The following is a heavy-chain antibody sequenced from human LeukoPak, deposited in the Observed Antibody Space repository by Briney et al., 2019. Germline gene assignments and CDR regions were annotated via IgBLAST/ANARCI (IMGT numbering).Heavy chain of an antibody. Sequence: PSETLSLTCTVSGGSISSYYWSWIRQPPGKGLEWIGYIYYSGSTNYNPSLKSRVTISVDTSKNQFSLKLSSVTAADTAVYYCARLYCSSLSCYEDYWGQGTLVTVSS. CDR2: IYYSGST. CDR3: ARLYCSSLSCYEDY. CDR1: GGSISSYY. J-gene: IGHJ4*02. D-gene: IGHD2-2*01. V-gene: IGHV4-59*01.